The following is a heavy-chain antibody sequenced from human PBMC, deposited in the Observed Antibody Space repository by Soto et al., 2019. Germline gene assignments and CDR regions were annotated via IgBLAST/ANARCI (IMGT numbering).Heavy chain of an antibody. Sequence: GGSLRLSCAASGFTFSSYGMHWVRQAPGKGLEWVAVISYDGSNKYYADSVKGRFTISRDNSKNTLYLQMNSLRAEDTAVYYCAKVFMNDFWSGYYEWGDYFDYWGQGTLVTVSS. D-gene: IGHD3-3*01. J-gene: IGHJ4*02. V-gene: IGHV3-30*18. CDR1: GFTFSSYG. CDR2: ISYDGSNK. CDR3: AKVFMNDFWSGYYEWGDYFDY.